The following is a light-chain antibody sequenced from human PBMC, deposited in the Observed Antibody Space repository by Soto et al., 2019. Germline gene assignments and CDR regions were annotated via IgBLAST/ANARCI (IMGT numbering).Light chain of an antibody. CDR2: ASS. J-gene: IGKJ2*01. V-gene: IGKV1-39*01. CDR3: QQSYSTPT. Sequence: DIQMTQSPSSLSASVGDRVTITCRTSQSVSIYVNWYQQKPGKAPILLIYASSSLQSGVPSRFSCSGSGTDFTLTISSLEPEDFATYYCQQSYSTPTFGQGTKVEIK. CDR1: QSVSIY.